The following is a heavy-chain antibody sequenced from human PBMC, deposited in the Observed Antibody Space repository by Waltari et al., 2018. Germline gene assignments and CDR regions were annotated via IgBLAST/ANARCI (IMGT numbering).Heavy chain of an antibody. CDR3: ATGGSMAAGGTDY. J-gene: IGHJ4*02. D-gene: IGHD6-13*01. CDR2: VDPEDGET. Sequence: EVQLLQSGAEVKKPGATVKISCQVSGYTFIDYHMHWVQQAPGKGLEWMGLVDPEDGETLYAEKFQGRVTITADTSTDTAYMELRSLRSEDTAIYYCATGGSMAAGGTDYWGQGTLVTVSS. CDR1: GYTFIDYH. V-gene: IGHV1-69-2*01.